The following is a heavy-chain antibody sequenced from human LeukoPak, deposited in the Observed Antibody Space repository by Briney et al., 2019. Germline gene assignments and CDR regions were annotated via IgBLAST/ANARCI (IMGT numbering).Heavy chain of an antibody. CDR2: ISSSSSTI. V-gene: IGHV3-48*01. CDR1: GFTFSTYS. J-gene: IGHJ5*02. Sequence: GGSLRLSCAASGFTFSTYSMNWVRQAPGKGLEWVSHISSSSSTIYYADSVKGRFTISRDNAKNSLYLQMNSLRAEDTAVYYCARPRVGATGWFDPWGQGTLVTVSS. CDR3: ARPRVGATGWFDP. D-gene: IGHD1-26*01.